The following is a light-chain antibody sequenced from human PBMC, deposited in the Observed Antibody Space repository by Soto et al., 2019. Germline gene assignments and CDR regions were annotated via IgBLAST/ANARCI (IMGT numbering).Light chain of an antibody. Sequence: EIVLTQSPATLSLSPGERATLSCRASQSVGNYLAWYQRKPGQAPRLLIYEASNRATGIPARFSGSGSWTDFTLTISCLEPEDFAVYYCQHHTYLVTFGGGTAVEIK. CDR1: QSVGNY. J-gene: IGKJ4*01. CDR3: QHHTYLVT. CDR2: EAS. V-gene: IGKV3-11*01.